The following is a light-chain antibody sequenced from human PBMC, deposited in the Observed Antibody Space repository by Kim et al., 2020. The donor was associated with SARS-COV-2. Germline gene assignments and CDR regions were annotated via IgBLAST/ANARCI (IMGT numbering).Light chain of an antibody. J-gene: IGLJ1*01. V-gene: IGLV2-8*01. CDR2: EVS. Sequence: QSALTQPPSASGSPGQSVTISCTGTSSDVGRYKYFSWYQQYPGKAPKLIVYEVSQRISGVPDRFSGSKSGNTASLTISGLQAEDEADYHCSSKAGSDIYVFGTGTKVTVL. CDR3: SSKAGSDIYV. CDR1: SSDVGRYKY.